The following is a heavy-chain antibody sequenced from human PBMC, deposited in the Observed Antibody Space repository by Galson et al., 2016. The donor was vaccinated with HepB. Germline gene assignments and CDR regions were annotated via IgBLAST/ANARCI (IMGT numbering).Heavy chain of an antibody. V-gene: IGHV3-30*03. CDR2: ISSDGSNR. Sequence: SLRLSCAASGFTFSNYGVHWVRQAPGGGLQWVALISSDGSNRFLVDSVKGRFTISRDSSKKTVHLEMSSLRPEDTAVYFCARDQYTGASYGGYYFDLWGQGTLVTVSS. J-gene: IGHJ4*02. D-gene: IGHD2-15*01. CDR1: GFTFSNYG. CDR3: ARDQYTGASYGGYYFDL.